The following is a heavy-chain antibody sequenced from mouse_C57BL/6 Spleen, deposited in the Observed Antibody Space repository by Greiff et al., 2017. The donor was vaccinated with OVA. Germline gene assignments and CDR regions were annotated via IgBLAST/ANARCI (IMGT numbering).Heavy chain of an antibody. CDR3: ARMAFYYYYDGHWYFDV. CDR1: GFSLTSYA. Sequence: VQLKESGPGLVAPSQSLSITCTVSGFSLTSYAISWVRQPTGKGLEWLGVIWTGGGTNYNSALKSRLSISKEKSKSQVFLKMNSLQTDDTARYYCARMAFYYYYDGHWYFDVWGTGTTVTVSS. D-gene: IGHD2-4*01. V-gene: IGHV2-9-1*01. CDR2: IWTGGGT. J-gene: IGHJ1*03.